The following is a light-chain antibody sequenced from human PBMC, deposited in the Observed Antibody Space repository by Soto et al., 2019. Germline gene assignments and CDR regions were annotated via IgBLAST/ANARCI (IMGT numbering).Light chain of an antibody. Sequence: EIVMTQTPATLSVSPGESATLSCRAGQSVSSSLAWYQHKPGQAPRLLIYDASTRATGVPTRFSGSRSGAEFTLTISSLQSEDFAVYYCQQYTNWPPNTFGQGTRLE. CDR2: DAS. CDR3: QQYTNWPPNT. J-gene: IGKJ5*01. V-gene: IGKV3-15*01. CDR1: QSVSSS.